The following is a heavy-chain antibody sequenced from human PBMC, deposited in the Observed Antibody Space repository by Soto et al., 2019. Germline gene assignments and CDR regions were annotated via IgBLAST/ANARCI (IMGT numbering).Heavy chain of an antibody. D-gene: IGHD1-1*01. J-gene: IGHJ4*02. CDR3: ARDNNWSYDY. Sequence: GGSLRLSCAASGFTFSSHWMHWVRQAPGKGMVWVSHIGPDGSSTRDADSVQGRLTISRENARNTLYLQMTSLRDEDTAVYYCARDNNWSYDYWGQGILVTVSS. CDR1: GFTFSSHW. V-gene: IGHV3-74*01. CDR2: IGPDGSST.